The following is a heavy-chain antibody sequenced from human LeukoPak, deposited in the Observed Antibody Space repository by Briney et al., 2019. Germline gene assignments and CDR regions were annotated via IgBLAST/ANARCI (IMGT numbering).Heavy chain of an antibody. CDR2: ISGSGSGT. V-gene: IGHV3-23*01. J-gene: IGHJ3*02. D-gene: IGHD2-2*01. CDR1: GFTLNNYA. Sequence: GGSLRLSCAAWGFTLNNYAMSGVRQAPGKAGEGVSGISGSGSGTNYAASLKGRFTISRDHSKNPLYLQMNTLRGDDTAVYYCAKDRCYGAPYDVFDILGQGTKVTVSS. CDR3: AKDRCYGAPYDVFDI.